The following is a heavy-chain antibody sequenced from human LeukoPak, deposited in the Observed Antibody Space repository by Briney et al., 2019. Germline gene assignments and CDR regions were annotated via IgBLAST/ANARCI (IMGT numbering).Heavy chain of an antibody. Sequence: ASVKVSCKASGFTFTGYYMHWVRQAPGQGLEWMGWINPKSGGTNYTQKFQGRVTMTRDTSISTAYMELSRLRSDDTAVYYCARGRSYYYGSGSYLYYFDYWGQGTLVTVSS. D-gene: IGHD3-10*01. CDR3: ARGRSYYYGSGSYLYYFDY. J-gene: IGHJ4*02. V-gene: IGHV1-2*02. CDR1: GFTFTGYY. CDR2: INPKSGGT.